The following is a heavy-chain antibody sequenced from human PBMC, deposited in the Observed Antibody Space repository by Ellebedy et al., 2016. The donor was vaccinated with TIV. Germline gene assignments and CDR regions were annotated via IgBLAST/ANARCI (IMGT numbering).Heavy chain of an antibody. J-gene: IGHJ2*01. V-gene: IGHV3-13*01. D-gene: IGHD3-10*01. CDR1: GFSLTGSA. CDR2: SGAAGDT. Sequence: GESLKISCAASGFSLTGSALHWVRRPAGKGLEWVSASGAAGDTYYPDSVRGRFTISRESAKNSFYLQMNSLTAGDTAVYYCARGGPGGDNWFFGLWGRGTRVTVSS. CDR3: ARGGPGGDNWFFGL.